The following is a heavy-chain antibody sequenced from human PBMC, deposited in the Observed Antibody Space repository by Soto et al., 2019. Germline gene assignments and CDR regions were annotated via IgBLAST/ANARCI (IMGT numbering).Heavy chain of an antibody. D-gene: IGHD2-15*01. Sequence: PGGSLRLSCAASGFRFSIYAMSWVRQVPGKGLEWVSYISSSNRTINYADSVKGRFIISRDNAKNSLYLQMHSLRDEDTAVYYCAREGWPLLQTGMDVWGQGTTVTVSS. J-gene: IGHJ6*02. V-gene: IGHV3-48*02. CDR2: ISSSNRTI. CDR3: AREGWPLLQTGMDV. CDR1: GFRFSIYA.